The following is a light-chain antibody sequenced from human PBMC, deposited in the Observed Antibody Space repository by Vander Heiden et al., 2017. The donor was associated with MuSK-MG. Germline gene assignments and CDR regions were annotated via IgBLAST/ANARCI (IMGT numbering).Light chain of an antibody. Sequence: IVLTQSPATLSLSPGERATLSCGASQSVSSSYLAWYQQKPGRAPRLLIYDASSRATGIPDRYSGSGSGTDFTLTISRLEPEDFAVYYCQQDGSSPITFGGGTKVEIK. CDR1: QSVSSSY. J-gene: IGKJ4*01. CDR2: DAS. V-gene: IGKV3D-20*01. CDR3: QQDGSSPIT.